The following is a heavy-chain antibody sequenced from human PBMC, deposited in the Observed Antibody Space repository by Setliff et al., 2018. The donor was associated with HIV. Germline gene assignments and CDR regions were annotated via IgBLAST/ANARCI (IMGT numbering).Heavy chain of an antibody. V-gene: IGHV1-2*06. D-gene: IGHD3-3*01. CDR2: IIPNSGGT. CDR1: EYTFTDFY. J-gene: IGHJ4*02. Sequence: ASVKVSCKASEYTFTDFYVHWVRQAPGQGLEWMGRIIPNSGGTNYAQKFQGRVTMTRDTSISTAYMELSGLRSDDTAVYYCAKDIYDFWSGYSTQSYHFDYWGQGTLVTVSS. CDR3: AKDIYDFWSGYSTQSYHFDY.